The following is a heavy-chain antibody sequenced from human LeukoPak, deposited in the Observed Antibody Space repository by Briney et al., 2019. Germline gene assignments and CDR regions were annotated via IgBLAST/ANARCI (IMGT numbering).Heavy chain of an antibody. V-gene: IGHV3-23*01. CDR3: ARTAAAYFDY. CDR2: ISGSGGST. Sequence: GGSLRLSCAASGFTFSSYGMSWVRQAPGEGLEWVSAISGSGGSTYYADSVKGRFTISRDNSKNSLYLQMNSLRAEDTAVYYCARTAAAYFDYWGQGTLVTVSS. CDR1: GFTFSSYG. D-gene: IGHD6-13*01. J-gene: IGHJ4*02.